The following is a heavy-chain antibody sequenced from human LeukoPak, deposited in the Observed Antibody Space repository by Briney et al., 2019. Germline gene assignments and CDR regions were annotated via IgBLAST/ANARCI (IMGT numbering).Heavy chain of an antibody. V-gene: IGHV1-46*01. Sequence: ASVRVSCTASGYTFTSYYMHWVRQTPGQGLEWMGIINPSGGSTSYAQKFQGRVTMTRDMSTSTVYMELSSLRSEDTAVYYCARDGGIAARRNWFDPWGQGTLVTVSS. CDR3: ARDGGIAARRNWFDP. J-gene: IGHJ5*02. CDR2: INPSGGST. CDR1: GYTFTSYY. D-gene: IGHD6-6*01.